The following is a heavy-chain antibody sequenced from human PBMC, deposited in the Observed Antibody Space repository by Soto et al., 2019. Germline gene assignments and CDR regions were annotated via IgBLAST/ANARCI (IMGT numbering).Heavy chain of an antibody. CDR3: ARDSRGPLYYYGMDV. CDR1: GYTFTSYG. Sequence: ASVKVSCKASGYTFTSYGISWVRQAPGQGLEWMGWISAYNGNTNYAQKLQGRVTMTTDTPTSTAYMELRSLRSDDTAVYYCARDSRGPLYYYGMDVWGQGTTVTVSS. V-gene: IGHV1-18*01. J-gene: IGHJ6*02. CDR2: ISAYNGNT.